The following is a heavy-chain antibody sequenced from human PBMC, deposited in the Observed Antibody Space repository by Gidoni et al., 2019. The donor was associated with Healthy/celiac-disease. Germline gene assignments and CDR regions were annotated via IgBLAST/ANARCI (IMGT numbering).Heavy chain of an antibody. J-gene: IGHJ4*02. CDR3: AKDRSGYSYGYVDY. Sequence: EVQLLESGGGLVKPGGSLRLSRAASGSTFSSYAMRWVRQAPGKGLEWVAAISGSGGSTYCADSVKGRFTISRDNSKNTLYLQMNSLRADDTAVYYCAKDRSGYSYGYVDYWGQGTLVTVSS. V-gene: IGHV3-23*01. D-gene: IGHD5-18*01. CDR2: ISGSGGST. CDR1: GSTFSSYA.